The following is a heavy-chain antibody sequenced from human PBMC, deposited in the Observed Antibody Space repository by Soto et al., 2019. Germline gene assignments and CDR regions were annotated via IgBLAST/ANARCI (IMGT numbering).Heavy chain of an antibody. D-gene: IGHD6-13*01. Sequence: QVQLQESGPGLVKPSETLSLTCTVSGASIGNYYWTWIRQSAGKGLEWIGRIYTSGSTNYNPSLKSRITMSVDTSKKQFSLKLTYVTAADTAVYYCARQTTYSSSWYDCWGQGTLVTVSS. CDR1: GASIGNYY. J-gene: IGHJ5*01. V-gene: IGHV4-4*07. CDR2: IYTSGST. CDR3: ARQTTYSSSWYDC.